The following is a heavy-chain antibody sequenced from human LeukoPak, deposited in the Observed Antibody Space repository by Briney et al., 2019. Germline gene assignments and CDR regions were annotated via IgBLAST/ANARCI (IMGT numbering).Heavy chain of an antibody. J-gene: IGHJ3*02. V-gene: IGHV3-23*01. CDR1: GFTFSSYA. Sequence: GGSLRLSCAASGFTFSSYAMSWVRQAPGKGLEWVSAISGSGGSTYYADSVKGRFTISRDNSKNTLYLQMNSLRAEDTAVYYCAKGDRYCSGGSCYSGDAFDIWGQGTMVTVSS. CDR3: AKGDRYCSGGSCYSGDAFDI. CDR2: ISGSGGST. D-gene: IGHD2-15*01.